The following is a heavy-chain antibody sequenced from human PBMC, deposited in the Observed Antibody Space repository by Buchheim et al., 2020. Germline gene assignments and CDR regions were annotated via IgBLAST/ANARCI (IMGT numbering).Heavy chain of an antibody. CDR3: ARQSAEAGVDY. V-gene: IGHV5-51*01. J-gene: IGHJ4*02. CDR2: IYIGDSDT. D-gene: IGHD6-13*01. CDR1: GYSFSNYW. Sequence: EVHLVQSAAEVKKSGESLKISCKGSGYSFSNYWIGWVRQMPGKGLEWMGVIYIGDSDTRYSPSFQGQVTISADKSVSIAYLQWSSLKASDTAMYYCARQSAEAGVDYWGQGTL.